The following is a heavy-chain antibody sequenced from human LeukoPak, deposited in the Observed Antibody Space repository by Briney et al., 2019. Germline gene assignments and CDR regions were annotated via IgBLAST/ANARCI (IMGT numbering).Heavy chain of an antibody. V-gene: IGHV4-59*01. Sequence: SETLSLTCTVSGGSISSYYWSWIRQPPGKGLEWIGYIYYSGSTNYNPSLKSRVTISVDTSKNQFSLKLSSVTAADTAVYYCARFSSGWYYPGGFDHWGQGTLVTVSS. CDR2: IYYSGST. CDR1: GGSISSYY. CDR3: ARFSSGWYYPGGFDH. D-gene: IGHD6-19*01. J-gene: IGHJ5*02.